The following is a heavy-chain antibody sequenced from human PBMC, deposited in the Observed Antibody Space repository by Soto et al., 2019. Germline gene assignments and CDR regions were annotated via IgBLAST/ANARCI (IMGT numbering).Heavy chain of an antibody. D-gene: IGHD3-10*01. J-gene: IGHJ4*02. V-gene: IGHV1-2*02. CDR2: INPNSGGT. Sequence: ASVKVSCKVSGYTFTGYDMHWVRQAPGQGLEWMGWINPNSGGTNYAQKFQGRVTMTRATYISTAYMELSRLRSDDTAVYYCRSGFTYRLDYWGQGTPFPASS. CDR1: GYTFTGYD. CDR3: RSGFTYRLDY.